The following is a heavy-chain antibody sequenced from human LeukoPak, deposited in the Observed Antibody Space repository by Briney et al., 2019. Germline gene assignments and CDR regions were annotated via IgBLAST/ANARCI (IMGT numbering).Heavy chain of an antibody. CDR2: ISPDGSKT. V-gene: IGHV3-7*05. J-gene: IGHJ4*02. CDR3: LSNSGH. CDR1: GFTFSSYE. D-gene: IGHD5/OR15-5a*01. Sequence: GGSLRLSCAASGFTFSSYEMNWVRQAPGRGLEWVANISPDGSKTMFEDSVKGRFTISRDNAKSSMLLQMSSLRAEDTAVYYCLSNSGHWGQGTRVTVSS.